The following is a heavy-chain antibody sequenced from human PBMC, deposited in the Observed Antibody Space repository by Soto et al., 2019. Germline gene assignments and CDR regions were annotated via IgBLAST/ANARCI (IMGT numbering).Heavy chain of an antibody. CDR1: GYTFTIYW. D-gene: IGHD4-17*01. J-gene: IGHJ4*02. Sequence: PGESLKISCQVSGYTFTIYWIGWVRQMLGKGLEWTGIICPSDSDTRYSPSFQGQVTISADQSINTAYLQWDSLKASDTAIYYCARPANTVADHFDLWGQGTPVTVSS. CDR3: ARPANTVADHFDL. CDR2: ICPSDSDT. V-gene: IGHV5-51*01.